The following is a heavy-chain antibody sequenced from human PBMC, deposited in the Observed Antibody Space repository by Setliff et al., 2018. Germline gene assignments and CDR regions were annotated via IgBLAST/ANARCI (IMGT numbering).Heavy chain of an antibody. J-gene: IGHJ3*02. Sequence: GGSLRLSCAASGFTFSRYWMSWVRQVPGKGLEWVSTINWDGRTKGYKDSVKGRLTISRDNAKNSLYLQMNSLRAEDTALYYCALFGDRDTFPIWGQGAMVTVSS. CDR1: GFTFSRYW. V-gene: IGHV3-20*04. CDR3: ALFGDRDTFPI. CDR2: INWDGRTK. D-gene: IGHD3-16*01.